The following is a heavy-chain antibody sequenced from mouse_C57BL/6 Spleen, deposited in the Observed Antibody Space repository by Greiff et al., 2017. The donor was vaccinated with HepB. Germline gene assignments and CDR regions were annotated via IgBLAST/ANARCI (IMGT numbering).Heavy chain of an antibody. CDR2: IYPGDGDT. Sequence: VQLVESGPELVKPGASVKISCKASGYAFSSSWMNWVKQRPGKGLEWIGRIYPGDGDTNYNGKFKGKATLTADKSSSTAYMQLSSLTSEDSAVYFCARSMNPYWYFDVWGTGTTVTVSS. CDR3: ARSMNPYWYFDV. CDR1: GYAFSSSW. J-gene: IGHJ1*03. V-gene: IGHV1-82*01.